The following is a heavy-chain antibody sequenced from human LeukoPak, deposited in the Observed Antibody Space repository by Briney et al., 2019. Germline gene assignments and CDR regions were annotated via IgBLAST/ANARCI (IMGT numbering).Heavy chain of an antibody. CDR3: ASYDFWSGYYNAFDY. CDR1: GFTFSSYA. J-gene: IGHJ4*02. V-gene: IGHV3-23*01. D-gene: IGHD3-3*01. Sequence: GGSLRLSCAASGFTFSSYAMSWVRQAPGKGLEWVSATSGSGGSTYYADSVKGRFTISRDNSKNTLYLQMNSLRAEDTAVYYCASYDFWSGYYNAFDYWGQGTLVTVSS. CDR2: TSGSGGST.